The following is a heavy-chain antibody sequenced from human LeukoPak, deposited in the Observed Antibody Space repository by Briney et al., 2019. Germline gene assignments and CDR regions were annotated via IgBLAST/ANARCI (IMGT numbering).Heavy chain of an antibody. CDR2: IYTSGST. D-gene: IGHD2-15*01. Sequence: PSETQSLTCTVSGCSISSYYWIWIGQPAGKGLEWIGRIYTSGSTNYNPSLKSRVTISVDKSKNQFSLKLSSVTAADTAVYYCARVRGGSLYFWGQGTLVTVSS. V-gene: IGHV4-4*07. CDR3: ARVRGGSLYF. J-gene: IGHJ4*02. CDR1: GCSISSYY.